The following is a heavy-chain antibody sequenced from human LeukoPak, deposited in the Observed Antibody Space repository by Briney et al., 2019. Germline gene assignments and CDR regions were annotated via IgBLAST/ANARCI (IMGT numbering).Heavy chain of an antibody. V-gene: IGHV1-46*01. D-gene: IGHD6-6*01. J-gene: IGHJ5*02. CDR2: INPSGGST. Sequence: ASVKVSCKASGYTFTSYYMHWVRQAPGQGLEWMGIINPSGGSTSYAQKFQGRVTMTRDTSTSTAYMELSSLRSEDTAVYYCAREYSSSQEPNWFDPWGQGTLVTVSS. CDR1: GYTFTSYY. CDR3: AREYSSSQEPNWFDP.